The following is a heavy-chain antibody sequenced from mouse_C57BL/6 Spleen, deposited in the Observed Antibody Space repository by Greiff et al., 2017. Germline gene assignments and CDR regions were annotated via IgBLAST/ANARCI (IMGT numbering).Heavy chain of an antibody. CDR1: GFTFSSYA. D-gene: IGHD2-4*01. CDR3: TRVDYDYEDAMDY. V-gene: IGHV5-9-1*02. J-gene: IGHJ4*01. CDR2: ISSGGDYI. Sequence: EVKLEESGEGLVKPGGSLKLSCAASGFTFSSYAMSWVRQTPEKRLEWVAYISSGGDYIYYADTVKGRFTISRDNARNTLYLQMSSLKSEDTAMYYCTRVDYDYEDAMDYWGQGTSVTVSS.